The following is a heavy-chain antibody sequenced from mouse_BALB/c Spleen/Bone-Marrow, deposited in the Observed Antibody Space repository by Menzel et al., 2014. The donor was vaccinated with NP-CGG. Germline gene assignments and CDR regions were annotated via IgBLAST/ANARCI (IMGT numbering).Heavy chain of an antibody. V-gene: IGHV2-2*02. CDR1: GFSLTSYG. CDR3: ARRLRYYAMDY. Sequence: VQLQQSGPGLVQPSQSLSITCTVSGFSLTSYGVHWVRQSPGKGLEWLGVIWSGGSTDYNAALISRLSISKDNSKSQVFFKMNSLQANDTAIYYCARRLRYYAMDYWGQGTSVTVSS. D-gene: IGHD2-2*01. CDR2: IWSGGST. J-gene: IGHJ4*01.